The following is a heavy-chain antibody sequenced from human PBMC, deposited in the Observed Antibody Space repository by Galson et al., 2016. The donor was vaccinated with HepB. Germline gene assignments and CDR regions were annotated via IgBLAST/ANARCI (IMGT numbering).Heavy chain of an antibody. Sequence: SVKVSCKASGGTLSSYAISWVRQAPGQGLQWMGGIIVILGTTNYAQKFQTRITITADESTSTAYMELSSLRSEDTAVYYCARAGLDYGTPYFFDYWGQGTLVTVSS. CDR2: IIVILGTT. V-gene: IGHV1-69*13. CDR3: ARAGLDYGTPYFFDY. CDR1: GGTLSSYA. J-gene: IGHJ4*02. D-gene: IGHD4-17*01.